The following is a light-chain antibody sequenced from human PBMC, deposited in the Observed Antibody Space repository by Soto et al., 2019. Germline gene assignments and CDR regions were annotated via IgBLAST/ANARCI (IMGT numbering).Light chain of an antibody. CDR3: QQYNRYSLT. Sequence: DIQMTQSPSTLSASVGDRVNITCRASQSISSWLAWYQQKPGKAPKLLIYDASSLESGVPSRFSGSGSDTEFTLTINNLQPDDFATYHCQQYNRYSLTFGGGTKVEIK. V-gene: IGKV1-5*01. CDR1: QSISSW. CDR2: DAS. J-gene: IGKJ4*01.